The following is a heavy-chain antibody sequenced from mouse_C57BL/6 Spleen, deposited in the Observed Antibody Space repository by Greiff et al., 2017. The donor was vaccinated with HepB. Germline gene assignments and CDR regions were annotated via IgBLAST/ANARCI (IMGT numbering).Heavy chain of an antibody. CDR3: ARQSGSREAMDY. V-gene: IGHV1-7*01. J-gene: IGHJ4*01. Sequence: QVQLKESGAELAKPGASVKLSCKASGYTFTSYWMHWVKQRPGQGLDRIGDLNPSSGYTKYNQKFKDKATLTADTSSSTAYMQLSSLTYEDSAVYYCARQSGSREAMDYWGQGTSVTVSS. D-gene: IGHD1-1*01. CDR1: GYTFTSYW. CDR2: LNPSSGYT.